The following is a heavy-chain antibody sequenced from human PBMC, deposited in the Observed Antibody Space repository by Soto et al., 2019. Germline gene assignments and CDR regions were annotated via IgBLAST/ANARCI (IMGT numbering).Heavy chain of an antibody. V-gene: IGHV5-51*01. CDR3: ARPAYKVSSGYYLSDGFEI. J-gene: IGHJ3*02. D-gene: IGHD3-22*01. CDR1: GYSFTSYW. CDR2: IYPGESDT. Sequence: GESLKISCKGSGYSFTSYWIGWLRQMPGKGLEWMGIIYPGESDTRYSPSFQGHVTISADKSISSAYLQWSSLKASDTGMYYCARPAYKVSSGYYLSDGFEISGEGTRVTVAS.